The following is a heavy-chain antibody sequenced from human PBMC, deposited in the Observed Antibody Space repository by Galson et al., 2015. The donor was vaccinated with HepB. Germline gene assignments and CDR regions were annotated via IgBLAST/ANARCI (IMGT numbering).Heavy chain of an antibody. J-gene: IGHJ6*02. CDR3: ARDQFGYCSGGSCYSDWYYYGMDV. Sequence: SLRLSCAASGFTFSSYSMNWVRQAPGKGLEWVSYISSSSSTIYYADSVKGRFTISRDNAKNSLYLQMNSLRDEDTAVYYCARDQFGYCSGGSCYSDWYYYGMDVWGQGTTVTVSS. V-gene: IGHV3-48*02. CDR1: GFTFSSYS. CDR2: ISSSSSTI. D-gene: IGHD2-15*01.